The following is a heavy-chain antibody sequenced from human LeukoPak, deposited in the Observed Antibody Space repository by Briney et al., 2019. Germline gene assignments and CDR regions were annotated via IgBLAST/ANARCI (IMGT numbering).Heavy chain of an antibody. Sequence: VAPVKVSCKASGYTFSDYGITWVRQAPGQGLEWMGWISTYIDNTKYAQKFQGRVTMTTDTSTSTAYMEMRSLRSDDTAVYYCARGKKPGIAVAGTGYYFDPWGQGTLVTVSS. CDR3: ARGKKPGIAVAGTGYYFDP. D-gene: IGHD6-19*01. V-gene: IGHV1-18*01. CDR1: GYTFSDYG. CDR2: ISTYIDNT. J-gene: IGHJ5*02.